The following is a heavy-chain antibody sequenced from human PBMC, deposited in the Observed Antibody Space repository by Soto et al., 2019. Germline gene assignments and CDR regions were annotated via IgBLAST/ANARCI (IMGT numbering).Heavy chain of an antibody. CDR3: ASTGSYMAGAWFDP. V-gene: IGHV3-30*09. Sequence: GGSLRLSCAASRFTFSAYTMHWVRQAPGKGLEWVAVISYDGSDKYYADSVKGRFAISRDNSKNTLYLQMNSLRAEDTAIYFCASTGSYMAGAWFDPWGQGTLVTVSS. CDR1: RFTFSAYT. CDR2: ISYDGSDK. J-gene: IGHJ5*02. D-gene: IGHD1-26*01.